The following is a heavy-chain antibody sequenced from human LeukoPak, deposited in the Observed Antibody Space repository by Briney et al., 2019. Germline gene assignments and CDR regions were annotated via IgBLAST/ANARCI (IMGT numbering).Heavy chain of an antibody. CDR3: ATAGYSYDHGFDY. J-gene: IGHJ4*02. V-gene: IGHV4-34*01. Sequence: PSETLSLTCAVYGGSFSGYYWSWIRQPPGKGLEWIGEINHSGSTNYNPSLKSRVTISVDTSKNQFSLKLSSVTAADTAVYYCATAGYSYDHGFDYWGQGTLVTVSS. CDR1: GGSFSGYY. D-gene: IGHD5-18*01. CDR2: INHSGST.